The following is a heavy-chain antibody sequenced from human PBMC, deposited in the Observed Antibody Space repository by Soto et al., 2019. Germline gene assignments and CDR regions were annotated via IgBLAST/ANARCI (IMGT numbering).Heavy chain of an antibody. Sequence: QVHLVQSGAEVKKPGASVKVSCKASGYTFTSYGITWVRQAPGQGLEWMGWISAHNGNTDYAQKRQGRVIVTIDTSTSTAYIGLTSLRSDDTAVYYCARGRYGDYWGQGALVTVSS. J-gene: IGHJ4*02. CDR1: GYTFTSYG. CDR3: ARGRYGDY. V-gene: IGHV1-18*01. CDR2: ISAHNGNT. D-gene: IGHD1-1*01.